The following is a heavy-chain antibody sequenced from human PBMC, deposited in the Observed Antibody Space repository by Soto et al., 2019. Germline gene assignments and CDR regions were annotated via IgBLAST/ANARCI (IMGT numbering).Heavy chain of an antibody. CDR1: GGSFKSGSYS. V-gene: IGHV4-61*01. Sequence: QVQLQESGPGLVKPSETLSLTCTVSGGSFKSGSYSWSWIRQPPGKGLEWIGYVYHTGRTSYNPSLKSRVSISIDTSTNQFSLNLDSVTAADTAVYFCARDFAYFDSWGQGTLVTVSS. CDR2: VYHTGRT. CDR3: ARDFAYFDS. D-gene: IGHD3-3*01. J-gene: IGHJ4*02.